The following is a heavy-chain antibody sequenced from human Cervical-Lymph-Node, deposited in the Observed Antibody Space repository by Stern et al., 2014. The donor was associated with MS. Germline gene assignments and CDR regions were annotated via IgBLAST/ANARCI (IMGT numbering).Heavy chain of an antibody. V-gene: IGHV7-4-1*02. J-gene: IGHJ4*02. CDR3: ARARGDDYGDYFDY. Sequence: QDQLVQSGSDLKKPGASVKVSCKASGYTFTNYAMNWVRQAPGQGLEWMGWINNNTGNPTYAQGVTGRVVISLDSYVHPATMQFSSLKSEYSAVYYCARARGDDYGDYFDYWGQGTLVTVSS. CDR2: INNNTGNP. D-gene: IGHD4-17*01. CDR1: GYTFTNYA.